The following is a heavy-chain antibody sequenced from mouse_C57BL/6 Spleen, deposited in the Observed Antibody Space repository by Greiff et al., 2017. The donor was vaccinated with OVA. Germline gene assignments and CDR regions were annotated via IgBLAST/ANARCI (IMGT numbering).Heavy chain of an antibody. CDR3: ARSHDYDVEDYFDY. D-gene: IGHD2-4*01. V-gene: IGHV1-18*01. CDR2: INPNNGGT. Sequence: EVQLQQSGPELVKPGASVTIPCKASGYTFPDYNMDWVKQSHGKSLEWIGDINPNNGGTIYNQKFKGKATLTVDKSSSTAYMELRSLTSEDTAVYDCARSHDYDVEDYFDYWGQGTTLTVSS. CDR1: GYTFPDYN. J-gene: IGHJ2*01.